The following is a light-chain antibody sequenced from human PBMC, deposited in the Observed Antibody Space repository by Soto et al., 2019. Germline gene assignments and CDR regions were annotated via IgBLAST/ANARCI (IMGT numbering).Light chain of an antibody. CDR1: SSDVGGYNY. V-gene: IGLV2-14*03. CDR2: DVS. Sequence: QSALTQPDSVSGSPGQSITISCTGTSSDVGGYNYVSWYQHHPGKAPKLIIYDVSNRPSGVSNRFSGSKSGNTASLTISGLQPEDEADCYCSSYTTSNTRQIVFGTGTKVTVL. J-gene: IGLJ1*01. CDR3: SSYTTSNTRQIV.